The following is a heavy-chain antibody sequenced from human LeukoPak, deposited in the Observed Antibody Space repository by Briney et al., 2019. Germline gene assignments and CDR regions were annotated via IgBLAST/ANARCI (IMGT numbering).Heavy chain of an antibody. CDR2: IYTSGST. CDR3: ARDSGSYDPYFDY. D-gene: IGHD1-26*01. V-gene: IGHV4-61*02. J-gene: IGHJ4*02. CDR1: GGSISSGSYY. Sequence: SETLSLTCTVSGGSISSGSYYWSWIRQPAGKGLEWIGRIYTSGSTNYNPSLKSRVTISVDTSKNQFSLKLSSVTAADTAVYYCARDSGSYDPYFDYWGQGTLVTVSS.